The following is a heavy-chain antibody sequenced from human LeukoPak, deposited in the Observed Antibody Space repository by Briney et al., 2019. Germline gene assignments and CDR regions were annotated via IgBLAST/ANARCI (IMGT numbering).Heavy chain of an antibody. J-gene: IGHJ1*01. CDR2: IYHSGST. V-gene: IGHV4-38-2*02. CDR3: ARVYSNYENFQH. D-gene: IGHD4-11*01. Sequence: SETLSLTCTVSGYSISSGSYWGWIRQPPGKGLEWIGSIYHSGSTYYNPSLKSRVTISVDPSKNQFSLKLSSVTAADTAVYYCARVYSNYENFQHWGQGTLVTVSS. CDR1: GYSISSGSY.